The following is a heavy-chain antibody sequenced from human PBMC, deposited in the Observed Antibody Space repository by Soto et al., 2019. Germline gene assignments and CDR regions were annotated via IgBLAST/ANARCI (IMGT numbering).Heavy chain of an antibody. Sequence: QVQLVESGGGVVQPGRSLTLSCAASEFTFSSYGIHWVRQAPGKGLEWVAVISYDGSKKQYADSVKGRFTICRDNSKNTLHLHRKSLRAEDTAVYYCAKDPYYHDTTGSYVFDYWGQGTLVTVSS. CDR2: ISYDGSKK. CDR3: AKDPYYHDTTGSYVFDY. V-gene: IGHV3-30*18. CDR1: EFTFSSYG. J-gene: IGHJ4*02. D-gene: IGHD3-22*01.